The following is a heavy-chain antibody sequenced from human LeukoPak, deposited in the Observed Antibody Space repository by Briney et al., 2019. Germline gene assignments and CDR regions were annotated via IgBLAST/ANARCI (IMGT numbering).Heavy chain of an antibody. J-gene: IGHJ3*02. D-gene: IGHD4-17*01. CDR1: GGTFSSYA. CDR3: ARATGYGAFVI. CDR2: IIPILGIA. V-gene: IGHV1-69*04. Sequence: SVKVSCKASGGTFSSYAISWVRQATGQGIEWMGRIIPILGIANYAQKFQGRVTITADKSTSTAYMELSSLRSEDTAVYYCARATGYGAFVIWGQGTMVTVPS.